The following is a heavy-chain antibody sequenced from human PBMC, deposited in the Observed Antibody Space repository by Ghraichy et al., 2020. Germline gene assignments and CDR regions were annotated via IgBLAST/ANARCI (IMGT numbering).Heavy chain of an antibody. CDR2: IYHSGST. J-gene: IGHJ4*02. CDR1: GGSISSGGYS. D-gene: IGHD2-15*01. CDR3: ARGSGALGYYFDY. Sequence: SETLSLTCAVSGGSISSGGYSWSWIRQPPGKGLEWIGYIYHSGSTYYNPSLKSRVTISVDRSKNQFSLKLSSVTAADTAVYYCARGSGALGYYFDYWGQGTLVTVSS. V-gene: IGHV4-30-2*01.